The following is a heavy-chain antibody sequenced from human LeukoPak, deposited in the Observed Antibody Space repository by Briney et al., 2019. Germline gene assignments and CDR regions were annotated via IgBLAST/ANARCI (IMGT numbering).Heavy chain of an antibody. V-gene: IGHV3-33*01. J-gene: IGHJ6*04. D-gene: IGHD1-26*01. CDR2: IWYDGSNK. Sequence: PGGSLRLSCAASGFTFSSYGMHWVRQAPGKGLEWVAVIWYDGSNKYYADSVKGRFTTSRDNSKNTLYLQMNSLRAEDTAVYYCARDKGDLPSYYYYYGMDVWGKGTTVTVSS. CDR3: ARDKGDLPSYYYYYGMDV. CDR1: GFTFSSYG.